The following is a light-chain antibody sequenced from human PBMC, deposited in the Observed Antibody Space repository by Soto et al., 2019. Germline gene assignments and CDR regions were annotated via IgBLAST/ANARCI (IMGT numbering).Light chain of an antibody. Sequence: DMVLTQSPGTLSLSPGERATLSCRASQTLSPNYLAWYQRKPGQAPRLLIYGASNRATGIPDRFSGDGSGTDFTLTINRLEAEDSALYYCQKYDTSPYTFGQGTKVDI. CDR3: QKYDTSPYT. CDR2: GAS. CDR1: QTLSPNY. J-gene: IGKJ2*01. V-gene: IGKV3-20*01.